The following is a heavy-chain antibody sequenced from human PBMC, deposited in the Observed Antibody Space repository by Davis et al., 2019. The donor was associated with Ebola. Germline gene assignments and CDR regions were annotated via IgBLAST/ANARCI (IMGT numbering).Heavy chain of an antibody. CDR2: IYSGGST. CDR3: ASSLVADH. CDR1: GFTVSSNY. D-gene: IGHD5-12*01. J-gene: IGHJ4*02. Sequence: PGGSLRLSCAASGFTVSSNYMSWVRQAPGKGLEWVSVIYSGGSTYYADSVKGRFTITRDSSKNTLYLRMNSLRAEDTAVYYCASSLVADHWGQGTLVTVSS. V-gene: IGHV3-66*01.